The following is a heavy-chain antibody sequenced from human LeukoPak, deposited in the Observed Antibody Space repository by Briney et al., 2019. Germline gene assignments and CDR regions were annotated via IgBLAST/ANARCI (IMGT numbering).Heavy chain of an antibody. CDR2: IKSKSDSGTT. D-gene: IGHD6-19*01. Sequence: GGSLRLSCAASGFTFSNAWMSWVRQAPGKGLEWVGRIKSKSDSGTTDYADSVKGRFTISRDNSKNTLHLQMNSLRAEDTAVYYCAKDRDVEAVAGGLFDPWGQGTLVTVSS. CDR1: GFTFSNAW. J-gene: IGHJ5*02. CDR3: AKDRDVEAVAGGLFDP. V-gene: IGHV3-15*01.